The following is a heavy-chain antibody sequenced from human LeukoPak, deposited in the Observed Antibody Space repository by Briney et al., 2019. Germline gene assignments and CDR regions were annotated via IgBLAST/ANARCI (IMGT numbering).Heavy chain of an antibody. Sequence: PGGSLRLSCAASGFTFSSYWMSWVRQAPGKGLEWVANIKQDGSEKYYVDSVKGRFTISRDNAKNSLYLQMNSLRAEDTAVYYCARVYYDFWSGYPYYYYMDVWGKGTTVTVSS. V-gene: IGHV3-7*01. CDR3: ARVYYDFWSGYPYYYYMDV. CDR1: GFTFSSYW. D-gene: IGHD3-3*01. J-gene: IGHJ6*03. CDR2: IKQDGSEK.